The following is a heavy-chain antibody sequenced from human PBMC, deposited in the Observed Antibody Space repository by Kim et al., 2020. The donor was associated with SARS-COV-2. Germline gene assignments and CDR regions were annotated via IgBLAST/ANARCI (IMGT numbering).Heavy chain of an antibody. CDR3: VRGPYGSDAMDV. Sequence: SETLSLTCSVSGGSITSDYWSWIRQPAGKGLEWLGRIHLSGSASSHPSLKSRLIMSVDTSKKQFSLNLNSVTAADTAVYYCVRGPYGSDAMDVWGQGTTVTVSS. CDR1: GGSITSDY. J-gene: IGHJ6*02. V-gene: IGHV4-4*07. D-gene: IGHD3-10*01. CDR2: IHLSGSA.